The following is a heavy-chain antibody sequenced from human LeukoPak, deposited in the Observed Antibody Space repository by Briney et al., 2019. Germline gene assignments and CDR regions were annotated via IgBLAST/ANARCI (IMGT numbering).Heavy chain of an antibody. CDR3: ARELGSWYNY. Sequence: SETLSLTCAVYGGSFSGYYWSWIRQPLGKGLEWIGEINHSGSTNYNPSLKSRVTISVDTSKNQFSLKLSSVTAADTAVYYCARELGSWYNYWGQGTLVTVSS. D-gene: IGHD6-13*01. J-gene: IGHJ4*02. V-gene: IGHV4-34*01. CDR1: GGSFSGYY. CDR2: INHSGST.